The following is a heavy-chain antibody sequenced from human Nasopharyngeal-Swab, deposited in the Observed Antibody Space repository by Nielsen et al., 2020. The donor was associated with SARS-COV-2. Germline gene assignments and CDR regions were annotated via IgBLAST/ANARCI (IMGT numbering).Heavy chain of an antibody. Sequence: VREAPGKGLEWVGRTRNKANSYTTEYAASVKGRFTISRDDSKNSLYLQMNSLRAEDTAVYYCAKESGYCSSTSCYAPVPFDYWGQGTLVTVSS. V-gene: IGHV3-72*01. J-gene: IGHJ4*02. CDR3: AKESGYCSSTSCYAPVPFDY. D-gene: IGHD2-2*01. CDR2: TRNKANSYTT.